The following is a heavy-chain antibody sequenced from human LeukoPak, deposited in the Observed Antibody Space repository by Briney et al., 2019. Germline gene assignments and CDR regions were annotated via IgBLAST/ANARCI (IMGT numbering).Heavy chain of an antibody. CDR1: GYSFTSYW. V-gene: IGHV5-51*01. Sequence: GESLKISCKGSGYSFTSYWIGWVRQMPGKGLEWMGIIYPGDSDTRYSPSFQGQVTISADKSISTAYLQWSSLKASDTAMYYCARHRGRCSGGSCYYYYFDYWGQGTLVTVSS. CDR2: IYPGDSDT. D-gene: IGHD2-15*01. CDR3: ARHRGRCSGGSCYYYYFDY. J-gene: IGHJ4*02.